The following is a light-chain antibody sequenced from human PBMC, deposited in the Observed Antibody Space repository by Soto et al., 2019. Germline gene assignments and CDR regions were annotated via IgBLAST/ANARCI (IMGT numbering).Light chain of an antibody. V-gene: IGKV2-28*01. J-gene: IGKJ1*01. CDR3: MQPLQSWT. CDR1: HSLLHSNVYNY. CDR2: LGS. Sequence: DIVMTQSPLSLPVTPGEPASISCRSSHSLLHSNVYNYLDWYLQKPGQSPQLLIYLGSNRASGVPDRFSGSGSGTDFTLKISRVEAEDVGVYYCMQPLQSWTFGQGTKVDIK.